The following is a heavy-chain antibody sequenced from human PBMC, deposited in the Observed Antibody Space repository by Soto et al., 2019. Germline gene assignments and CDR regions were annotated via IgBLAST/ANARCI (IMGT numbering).Heavy chain of an antibody. CDR3: ARDPAALGFDWLLPAFRSYYYGMDV. J-gene: IGHJ6*02. Sequence: ASVKVSCKASGYTFTSYGISWVRQAPGQGLEWMGWISAYNGNTNYAQKLQGRVTMTTDTSTSTAYMELRSLRSDDTAVYYCARDPAALGFDWLLPAFRSYYYGMDVWGQGTTVTVSS. CDR1: GYTFTSYG. CDR2: ISAYNGNT. V-gene: IGHV1-18*01. D-gene: IGHD3-9*01.